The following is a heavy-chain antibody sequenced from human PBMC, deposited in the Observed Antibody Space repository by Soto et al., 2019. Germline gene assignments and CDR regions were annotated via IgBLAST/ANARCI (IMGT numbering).Heavy chain of an antibody. D-gene: IGHD1-1*01. V-gene: IGHV1-3*01. CDR2: INAGNGNT. J-gene: IGHJ4*02. CDR1: GYIFTNYV. CDR3: AREQQLDTGNFDY. Sequence: QVQHVQSGAELKKPGASVRVSCKASGYIFTNYVLHWVGQAPGQRLGWMAWINAGNGNTKYSQSFQDRLTVTRDTSATTVYMELSSLKFEDTAVYYCAREQQLDTGNFDYWGQGTLVTVSS.